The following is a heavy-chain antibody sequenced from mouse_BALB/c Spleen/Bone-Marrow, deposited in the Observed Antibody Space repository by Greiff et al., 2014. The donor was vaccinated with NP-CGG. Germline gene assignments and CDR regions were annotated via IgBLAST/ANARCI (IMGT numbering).Heavy chain of an antibody. CDR2: TYPGNSDT. CDR1: GYTFTSYW. J-gene: IGHJ4*01. D-gene: IGHD1-1*01. Sequence: EVQLQQSGTVLARPGASVKMSCKASGYTFTSYWMHWVKQRPGQGLEWIGATYPGNSDTSYNQKFKGKAKLTAVTSTSTAYMELSSLTNEDSAVYYCTRYPYYYGSRNYYAMDYWGQGTSVTVSS. CDR3: TRYPYYYGSRNYYAMDY. V-gene: IGHV1-5*01.